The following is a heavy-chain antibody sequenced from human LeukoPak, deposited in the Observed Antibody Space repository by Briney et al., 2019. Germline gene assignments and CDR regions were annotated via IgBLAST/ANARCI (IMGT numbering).Heavy chain of an antibody. CDR1: GFTFSSYS. Sequence: GGSLRLSCAASGFTFSSYSMKWVRQAPGKGLEWVSSISSSSSYIYYADSVKGRFTISRDNAKNSLYLQMNSLRAEDTAVYYCARLTYSYYGLDVWGQGTTVTVSS. J-gene: IGHJ6*02. V-gene: IGHV3-21*01. CDR2: ISSSSSYI. CDR3: ARLTYSYYGLDV. D-gene: IGHD4-11*01.